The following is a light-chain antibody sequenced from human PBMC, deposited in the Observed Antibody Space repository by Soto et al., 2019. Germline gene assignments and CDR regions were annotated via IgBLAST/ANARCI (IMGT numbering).Light chain of an antibody. CDR2: GAS. CDR1: QSVSSN. Sequence: IVMTQSPATLSVSPGERATLSCRASQSVSSNLAWYQQRPGQAPRLLIYGASTRATGIPARFSGSGSGTEFTLTISSLQSEDFAVYYCQQYNKWPLFTFGPGTRVDIK. J-gene: IGKJ3*01. CDR3: QQYNKWPLFT. V-gene: IGKV3-15*01.